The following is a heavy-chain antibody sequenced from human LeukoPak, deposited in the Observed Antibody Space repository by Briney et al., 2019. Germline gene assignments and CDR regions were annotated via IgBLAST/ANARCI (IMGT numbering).Heavy chain of an antibody. CDR3: ARGDSSWYEVYYYGMDV. CDR1: GYTFTGYY. V-gene: IGHV1-2*02. D-gene: IGHD6-13*01. Sequence: ASVKVSCKASGYTFTGYYMHWVRQAPGQGLEWMGWINPNSGGTNYAQKFQGRVTMTRDTSISTAYMELSRLRSDDTAVYYCARGDSSWYEVYYYGMDVWGQGTTVTVSS. CDR2: INPNSGGT. J-gene: IGHJ6*02.